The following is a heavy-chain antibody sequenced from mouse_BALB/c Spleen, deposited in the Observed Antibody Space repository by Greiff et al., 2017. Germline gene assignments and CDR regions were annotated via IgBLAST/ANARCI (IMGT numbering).Heavy chain of an antibody. V-gene: IGHV1-69*02. CDR3: ARRGYYGSSYPYWYFDV. D-gene: IGHD1-1*01. Sequence: QVQLQQPGAELVKPGASVKLSCKASGYTFTSYWMHWVKQRPGQGLEWIGEIDPSDSYTNYNQKFKGKATLTVDKSSSTAYMQLSSLTSEDSAVYYCARRGYYGSSYPYWYFDVWGAGTTVTVSS. CDR1: GYTFTSYW. J-gene: IGHJ1*01. CDR2: IDPSDSYT.